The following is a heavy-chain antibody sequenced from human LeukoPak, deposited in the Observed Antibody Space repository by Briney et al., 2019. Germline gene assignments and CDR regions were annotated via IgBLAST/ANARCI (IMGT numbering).Heavy chain of an antibody. J-gene: IGHJ4*02. CDR2: ISAYNGNT. D-gene: IGHD3-9*01. CDR3: ARDSGLRYFDWLLGPHEGVQYYFDY. V-gene: IGHV1-18*01. CDR1: GYTFTSYG. Sequence: ASVKVSCKASGYTFTSYGISWVRQAPGQGLEWMGGISAYNGNTNYAQKLQGRVTMTTDTSTSTAYMELRSLRSDDTAVYYCARDSGLRYFDWLLGPHEGVQYYFDYWGQGTLVTVSS.